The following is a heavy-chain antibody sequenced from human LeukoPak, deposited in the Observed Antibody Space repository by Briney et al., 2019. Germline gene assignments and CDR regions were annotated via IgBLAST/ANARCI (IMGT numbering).Heavy chain of an antibody. Sequence: GASVNVSCKASGGTFSSYTISWVRQAPGQGLEWMGRIIPILNITDYAQNFQGRVTLTADKSTSTAYMELSTLRSEDTAVYYCAKDGVVVVATSVYYYYYGMDVWGQGTTVTVSS. V-gene: IGHV1-69*02. CDR2: IIPILNIT. CDR1: GGTFSSYT. J-gene: IGHJ6*02. D-gene: IGHD2-2*01. CDR3: AKDGVVVVATSVYYYYYGMDV.